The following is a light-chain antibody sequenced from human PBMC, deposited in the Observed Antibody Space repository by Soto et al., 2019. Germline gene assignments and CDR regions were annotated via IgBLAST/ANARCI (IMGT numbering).Light chain of an antibody. CDR2: SNS. Sequence: QSVLTQPPSVSGAPGQRVTISCTGSSSNIGAGYDVQWYQQSPGTAPKLLIYSNSNRPSGGPDRFSGSKSGTSASLAITGLQAEDEADYYCQSYDSSLSAWVFGGGTQLTVL. V-gene: IGLV1-40*01. J-gene: IGLJ3*02. CDR1: SSNIGAGYD. CDR3: QSYDSSLSAWV.